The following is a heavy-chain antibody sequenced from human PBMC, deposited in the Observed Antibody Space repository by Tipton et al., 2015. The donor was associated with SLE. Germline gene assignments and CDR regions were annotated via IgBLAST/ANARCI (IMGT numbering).Heavy chain of an antibody. J-gene: IGHJ4*02. V-gene: IGHV4-59*12. CDR2: IYYSGST. CDR1: GGSISSYY. CDR3: ARDGPSGWYAYYFDY. Sequence: GLVKPSETLSLTCTVSGGSISSYYWSWIRQPPGKGLEWIGYIYYSGSTNYNPSLKSRVTMSVDTSKNQFSLKLSSVTAADTAVYYCARDGPSGWYAYYFDYWGQGTLVTVSS. D-gene: IGHD6-19*01.